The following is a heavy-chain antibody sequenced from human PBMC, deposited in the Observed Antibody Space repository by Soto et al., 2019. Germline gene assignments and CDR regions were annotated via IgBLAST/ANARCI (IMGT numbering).Heavy chain of an antibody. V-gene: IGHV1-46*01. CDR1: GYSFINYH. D-gene: IGHD3-22*01. Sequence: ASVKVSCKASGYSFINYHIIWVRQAPGQGLQWVGTISPSNGQTSLAQKFQGRVTMTRDTSTKVAYLELRSLKPEDTGVYYCARMFHYHTSGYIGILGGFDVWGQGTQVTVSS. J-gene: IGHJ3*01. CDR3: ARMFHYHTSGYIGILGGFDV. CDR2: ISPSNGQT.